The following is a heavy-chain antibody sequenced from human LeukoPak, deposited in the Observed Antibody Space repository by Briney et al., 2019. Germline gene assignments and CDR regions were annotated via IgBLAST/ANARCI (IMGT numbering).Heavy chain of an antibody. D-gene: IGHD6-13*01. CDR1: GFTFSSYG. J-gene: IGHJ4*02. V-gene: IGHV3-30*18. CDR3: AKDYEVSWYAFMDY. CDR2: ISYDGSNK. Sequence: GGSLRLSCAASGFTFSSYGMHWVRQAPGKGLEWVAVISYDGSNKYYADSVKGRFTISRDNSKNTLYLQMNSLRAEDTAVYYCAKDYEVSWYAFMDYWGQGTLVTVSS.